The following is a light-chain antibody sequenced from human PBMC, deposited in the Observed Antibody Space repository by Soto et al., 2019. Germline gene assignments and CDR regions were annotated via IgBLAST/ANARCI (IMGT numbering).Light chain of an antibody. CDR1: HSVSSSY. CDR3: QQYGSSPPRLT. V-gene: IGKV3-20*01. Sequence: EIVLTQSPGTMSLSKGERANLSCSASHSVSSSYLAGYQPKTGKAPRLLIYGASSRATGIPDRFIGGGSGKDFTRTSSRLEPQEYAVYYCQQYGSSPPRLTFGGGTKLDIK. CDR2: GAS. J-gene: IGKJ4*01.